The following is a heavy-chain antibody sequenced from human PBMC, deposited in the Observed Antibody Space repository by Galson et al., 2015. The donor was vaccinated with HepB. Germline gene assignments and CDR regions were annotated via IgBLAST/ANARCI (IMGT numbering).Heavy chain of an antibody. J-gene: IGHJ4*02. Sequence: QSGAEVKKPGESLKISCKGSGYSFTSYWIGWVRQMPGKGLEWMGIIYPGDSDTRYSPSFQGQVTISADKSISTAYLQWSNLKASDTAIYYCARQRLDMEQLVPGYFDYWGQGTLVTVSS. CDR2: IYPGDSDT. V-gene: IGHV5-51*01. D-gene: IGHD6-6*01. CDR3: ARQRLDMEQLVPGYFDY. CDR1: GYSFTSYW.